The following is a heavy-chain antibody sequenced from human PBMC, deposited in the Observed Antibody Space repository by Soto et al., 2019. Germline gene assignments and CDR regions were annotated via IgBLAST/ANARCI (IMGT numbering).Heavy chain of an antibody. Sequence: PGGSLRLSCAASGFTFSSYSMNWVRQAPGKGLEWVSSISSSSSYIYYADSVKGRFTISRDNAKNSLYLQMNSLRAEDTAVYYCARGGGYSYGLEGYFDYWGQGTLVTVSS. V-gene: IGHV3-21*01. D-gene: IGHD5-18*01. CDR2: ISSSSSYI. CDR1: GFTFSSYS. CDR3: ARGGGYSYGLEGYFDY. J-gene: IGHJ4*02.